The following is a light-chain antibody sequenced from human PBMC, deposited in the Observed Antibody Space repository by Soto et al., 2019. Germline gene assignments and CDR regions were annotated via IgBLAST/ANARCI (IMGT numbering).Light chain of an antibody. V-gene: IGKV1-5*01. J-gene: IGKJ1*01. CDR1: QTISNW. CDR2: DAS. Sequence: DIQITQSPSTLSASVGDRVTISCRASQTISNWLAWYQQKPGKAPKLLIYDASSLESGVPSRFSGSGSGTEFTLTISSLQPEDFATYYCQKYNSFWTFGQGTKVEIK. CDR3: QKYNSFWT.